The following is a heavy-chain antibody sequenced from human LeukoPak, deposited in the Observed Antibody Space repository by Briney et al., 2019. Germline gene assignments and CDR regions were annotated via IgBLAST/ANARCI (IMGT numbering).Heavy chain of an antibody. J-gene: IGHJ4*02. V-gene: IGHV3-23*01. D-gene: IGHD3-10*01. CDR1: GFTFSDHY. CDR3: AKDSGDYFDY. CDR2: ISGSGGST. Sequence: GSLRLSCAASGFTFSDHYMDWVRQAPGKGLEWVSYISGSGGSTYYADSVKGRFTISRDNSKNTLYLQMNSLRAEDTAVYYCAKDSGDYFDYWGQGTLVTVSS.